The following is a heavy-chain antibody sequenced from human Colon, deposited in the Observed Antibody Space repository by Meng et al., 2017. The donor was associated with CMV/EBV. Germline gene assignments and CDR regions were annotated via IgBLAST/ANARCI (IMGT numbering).Heavy chain of an antibody. CDR3: AKDDWEGHDS. CDR1: GFTFNDAH. D-gene: IGHD3-9*01. Sequence: GGSLRLSCAGSGFTFNDAHMDWVRQAPGKGLEWVSTITRGADGTYYADSVKGRFSISRDNAKNTLYLEMNNLGANDTAVYYCAKDDWEGHDSWGQGTLVTVSS. J-gene: IGHJ5*01. V-gene: IGHV3-23*01. CDR2: ITRGADGT.